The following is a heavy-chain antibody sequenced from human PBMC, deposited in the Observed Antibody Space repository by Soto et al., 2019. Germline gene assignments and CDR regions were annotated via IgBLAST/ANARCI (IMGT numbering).Heavy chain of an antibody. Sequence: QVQLQQWGAGLLKPSETLSLTCAVYGGSFSGYYWSWIRQPPGKGLEWIGEINHSGSTNYNPSLKSRVTISVDTSKNQFSLKLSSVTAADTAVYYCARRTVKYYDFWSGYYKPYYFDYWGQGTLVTVSS. CDR3: ARRTVKYYDFWSGYYKPYYFDY. J-gene: IGHJ4*02. CDR2: INHSGST. D-gene: IGHD3-3*01. V-gene: IGHV4-34*01. CDR1: GGSFSGYY.